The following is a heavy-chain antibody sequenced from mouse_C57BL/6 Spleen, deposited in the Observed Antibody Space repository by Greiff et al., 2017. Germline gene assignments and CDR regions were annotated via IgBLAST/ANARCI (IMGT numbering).Heavy chain of an antibody. CDR2: IYPGSGST. D-gene: IGHD2-4*01. J-gene: IGHJ2*01. Sequence: QVQLQQPGAELVQPGASVKMSCKASGYTFTSYWITWVKQRPGQGLEWIGDIYPGSGSTNSNEKFKSKATLTVATSSSTAYMQLSSLTSEDSAVYYCARDGGLRRRRDYFDYWGQGTTLTVSS. CDR3: ARDGGLRRRRDYFDY. V-gene: IGHV1-55*01. CDR1: GYTFTSYW.